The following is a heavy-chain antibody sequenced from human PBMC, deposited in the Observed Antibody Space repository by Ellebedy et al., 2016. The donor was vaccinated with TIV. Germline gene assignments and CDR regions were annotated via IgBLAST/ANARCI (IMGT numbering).Heavy chain of an antibody. CDR3: ARPMFSSGSSTGHYYGLDV. CDR1: GGTFSSYA. J-gene: IGHJ6*02. V-gene: IGHV1-69*06. CDR2: IIPIFDAA. D-gene: IGHD6-19*01. Sequence: SVKVSCXASGGTFSSYAISWVRQAPGQGLEWMGGIIPIFDAAKYAQKFQGRVTITADKSTSTAYMELSSLRSEDTAVYFCARPMFSSGSSTGHYYGLDVWGQGTTVTVSS.